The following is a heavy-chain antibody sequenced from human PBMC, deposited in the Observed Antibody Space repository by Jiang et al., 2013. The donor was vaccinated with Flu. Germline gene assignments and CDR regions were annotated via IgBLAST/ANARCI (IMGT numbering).Heavy chain of an antibody. CDR3: ARTKLYYYDSSGYVFGYFDY. D-gene: IGHD3-22*01. CDR2: IYYSGST. Sequence: GSIYYSGSTYYNPSLKSRVTISVDTSKNQFSLKLSSVTAADTAVYYCARTKLYYYDSSGYVFGYFDYWGQGTLVTVSS. V-gene: IGHV4-39*01. J-gene: IGHJ4*02.